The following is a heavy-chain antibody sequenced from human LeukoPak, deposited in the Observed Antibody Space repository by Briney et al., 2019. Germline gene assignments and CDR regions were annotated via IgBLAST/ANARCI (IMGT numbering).Heavy chain of an antibody. CDR1: GFTVSSNY. Sequence: PGGSLRLSCAASGFTVSSNYMSWVRQAPGKGLEWVSVIYSGGSTYYADSVKGRFTISRDNSKNTLYLQMNSLRAEDTAVYYCASVVTALDGFDYWGQGTLVTVSS. V-gene: IGHV3-66*01. CDR2: IYSGGST. J-gene: IGHJ4*02. CDR3: ASVVTALDGFDY. D-gene: IGHD1-1*01.